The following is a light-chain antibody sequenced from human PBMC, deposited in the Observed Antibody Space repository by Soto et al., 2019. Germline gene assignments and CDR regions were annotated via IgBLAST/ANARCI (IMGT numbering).Light chain of an antibody. CDR1: QSVSNF. V-gene: IGKV3-11*01. Sequence: EIVLTQSPATLSLSPGEIATLYFRASQSVSNFLAWYLQRPGQAPRLLIFDASKRAAGVPARFSGSGSGTDFTLTISILEPEDFAVYYCQQRSSWPITFGQGTRWRL. CDR2: DAS. CDR3: QQRSSWPIT. J-gene: IGKJ5*01.